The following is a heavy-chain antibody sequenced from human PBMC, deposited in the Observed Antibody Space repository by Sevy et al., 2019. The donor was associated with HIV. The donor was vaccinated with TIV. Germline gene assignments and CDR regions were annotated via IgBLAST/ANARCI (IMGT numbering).Heavy chain of an antibody. V-gene: IGHV3-53*01. J-gene: IGHJ6*02. CDR1: GFTVSSNY. CDR3: ARDVTFSQYYYYGMDV. D-gene: IGHD2-21*02. Sequence: GGSLRLSCAASGFTVSSNYMSWVRQAPGKGLEWVSVIYSGGSTYYAASVKAGFTISRDNSKNTLYLQMNSLRSEDTAVYYCARDVTFSQYYYYGMDVWGQGTTVTVSS. CDR2: IYSGGST.